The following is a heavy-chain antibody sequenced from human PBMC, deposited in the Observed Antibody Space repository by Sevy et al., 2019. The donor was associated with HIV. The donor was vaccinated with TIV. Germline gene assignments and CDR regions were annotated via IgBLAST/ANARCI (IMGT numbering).Heavy chain of an antibody. J-gene: IGHJ6*02. CDR3: ARDLSGYYGSGSSHGMDV. Sequence: GSLRLSCAASGFTFSSYSMNWVRQAPGKGLEWVSSISSSSSYIYYADSVKGRFTISRDNAKNSLYLQMNSLRAEDTAVYYCARDLSGYYGSGSSHGMDVWGQGTTVTVSS. V-gene: IGHV3-21*01. D-gene: IGHD3-10*01. CDR2: ISSSSSYI. CDR1: GFTFSSYS.